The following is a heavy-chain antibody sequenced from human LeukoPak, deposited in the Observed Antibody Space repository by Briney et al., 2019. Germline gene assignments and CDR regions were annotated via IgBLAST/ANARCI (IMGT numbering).Heavy chain of an antibody. J-gene: IGHJ4*02. V-gene: IGHV7-4-1*02. CDR2: INTNTGNP. CDR3: ARDQWGFGELLTPLDY. Sequence: ASVKVSCKASGYTFTSYAMNWVRQAPGQGLEWMGWINTNTGNPTYAQGFTGRFVFSLDTSVSTAYLQISSLKAEDTAVYYCARDQWGFGELLTPLDYWGQGTLVTVSS. D-gene: IGHD3-10*01. CDR1: GYTFTSYA.